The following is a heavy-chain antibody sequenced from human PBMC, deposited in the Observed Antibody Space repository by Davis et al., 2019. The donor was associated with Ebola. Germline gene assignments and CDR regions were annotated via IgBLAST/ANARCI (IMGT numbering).Heavy chain of an antibody. V-gene: IGHV3-23*01. CDR3: AKVGGDPRYFDASLPLEAFDM. CDR1: GFTFNSYA. D-gene: IGHD3-9*01. J-gene: IGHJ3*02. CDR2: LSGSGGNT. Sequence: PGGSLRLSCAASGFTFNSYAMTWVRQAPGKGLEWVSTLSGSGGNTYYADSVKGRFTISRDNSKNTLHLQMSSLRAEDTALYYCAKVGGDPRYFDASLPLEAFDMWGQGTKVTVSS.